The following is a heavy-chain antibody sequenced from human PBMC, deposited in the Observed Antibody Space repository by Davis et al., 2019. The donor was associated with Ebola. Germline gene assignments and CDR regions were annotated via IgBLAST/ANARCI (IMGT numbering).Heavy chain of an antibody. CDR3: ARGHTYGSMVYGMDV. V-gene: IGHV4-39*01. J-gene: IGHJ6*02. Sequence: SETLSLTCTVSGDSISSNDYFWGWIRQPPGKGLEWIASIDYTGKTYYLPSLKSRLTLSVDTSKNQVSLHLTSVTAEDTAVYHCARGHTYGSMVYGMDVWGQGTTVTVSS. CDR2: IDYTGKT. CDR1: GDSISSNDYF. D-gene: IGHD5-18*01.